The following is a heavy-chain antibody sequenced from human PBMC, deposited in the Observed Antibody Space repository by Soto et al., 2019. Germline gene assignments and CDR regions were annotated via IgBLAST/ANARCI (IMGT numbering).Heavy chain of an antibody. D-gene: IGHD5-18*01. CDR1: GGSISSYY. CDR3: ARGRGDTAMAWYY. CDR2: ISYSGST. V-gene: IGHV4-59*01. J-gene: IGHJ4*02. Sequence: QVQLQESGPGLVKPSETLSLTCTVSGGSISSYYWSWIRQSPGKGLEWIGYISYSGSTKYNPSLTRRVNIAVDTSKNQFYLKLRSVTAADTAVYSCARGRGDTAMAWYYWGQGTLVTVSS.